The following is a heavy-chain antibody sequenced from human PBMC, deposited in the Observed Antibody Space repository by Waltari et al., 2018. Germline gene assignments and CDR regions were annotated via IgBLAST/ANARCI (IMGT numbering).Heavy chain of an antibody. D-gene: IGHD3-22*01. CDR3: ARAGGYYDTSGDIWYFDL. V-gene: IGHV3-33*01. Sequence: QVQLVESGGGVVQPGRSLRLSCAASGFTFSSYGIHWVRQGPGKGLEWVAVIWYDGGNKYDADSVKGRFTISRDNSKNTLYLQMNSLRAEDTAVYYCARAGGYYDTSGDIWYFDLWGRSTLVTVSS. CDR1: GFTFSSYG. CDR2: IWYDGGNK. J-gene: IGHJ2*01.